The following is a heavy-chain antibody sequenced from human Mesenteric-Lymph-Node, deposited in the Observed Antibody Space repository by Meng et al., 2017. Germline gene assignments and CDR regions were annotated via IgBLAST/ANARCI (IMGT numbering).Heavy chain of an antibody. D-gene: IGHD4-17*01. J-gene: IGHJ4*02. V-gene: IGHV4-4*02. CDR3: TTLYGDSIS. Sequence: QVPRQAPSPGVWIPSSILSHTCGVCVGSWRNDLWWSWSRQCRGKGLGWIGYVYHSVRTNYNPSVKSRVSMSVDKSQYHFALMLSSVTGADTAVYYWTTLYGDSISWGQGSLVTVSS. CDR2: VYHSVRT. CDR1: VGSWRNDLW.